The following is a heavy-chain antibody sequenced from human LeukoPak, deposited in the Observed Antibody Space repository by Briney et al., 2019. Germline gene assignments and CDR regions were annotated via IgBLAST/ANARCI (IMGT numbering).Heavy chain of an antibody. CDR2: INSRGDGM. V-gene: IGHV3-21*01. CDR3: ARAVEYNILTGYGNLY. CDR1: GFTYSSYS. Sequence: PGGSLRLSSAASGFTYSSYSTNWVRQAPGKGLEWVSSINSRGDGMYYANSVKGRFTISRDNARNSLYLQMNSLRAEDTAVYYCARAVEYNILTGYGNLYWGQGTLVTVSS. D-gene: IGHD3-9*01. J-gene: IGHJ4*02.